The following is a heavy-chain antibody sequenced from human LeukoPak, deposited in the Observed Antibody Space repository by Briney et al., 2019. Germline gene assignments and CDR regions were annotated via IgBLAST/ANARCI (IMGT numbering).Heavy chain of an antibody. CDR2: IYTSGST. CDR1: GGSISSYY. CDR3: ARGKVYYDSSGYEFAENDY. Sequence: SETLSLTCTVSGGSISSYYWSWIRQPAGKGLEWIGRIYTSGSTNYNPSLKSRVTFSVDTSKNEFSLKLTSVTAADTAVYYCARGKVYYDSSGYEFAENDYWGQGTLVTVSS. V-gene: IGHV4-4*07. D-gene: IGHD3-22*01. J-gene: IGHJ4*02.